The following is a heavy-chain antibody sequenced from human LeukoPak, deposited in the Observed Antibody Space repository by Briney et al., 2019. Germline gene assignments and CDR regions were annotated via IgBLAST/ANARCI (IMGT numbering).Heavy chain of an antibody. CDR2: ISSSSSYI. CDR3: AREGVRIGGDAFDI. CDR1: GFTFSSYS. V-gene: IGHV3-21*01. D-gene: IGHD3-16*01. J-gene: IGHJ3*02. Sequence: PGGSLRLSCAASGFTFSSYSMNWFRQAPAKGLEWVSSISSSSSYIYYADSVKGRFTISRDNAKNSLYLQMNSLRAEDTAVYYCAREGVRIGGDAFDIWGQGTMVTVSS.